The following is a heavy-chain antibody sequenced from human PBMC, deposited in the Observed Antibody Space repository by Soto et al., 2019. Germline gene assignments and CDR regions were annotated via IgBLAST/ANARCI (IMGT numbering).Heavy chain of an antibody. CDR1: GGTFSSYA. D-gene: IGHD3-22*01. V-gene: IGHV1-69*06. Sequence: VASVKVSCKASGGTFSSYAISWVRQAPGQGLEWMGGIIPIFGTANYAQKFQGRVTITADKSTSTAYMELSSLRSEDTAVDYCARDGLSAPTSYFDYWGQGTLVTVSS. CDR2: IIPIFGTA. CDR3: ARDGLSAPTSYFDY. J-gene: IGHJ4*02.